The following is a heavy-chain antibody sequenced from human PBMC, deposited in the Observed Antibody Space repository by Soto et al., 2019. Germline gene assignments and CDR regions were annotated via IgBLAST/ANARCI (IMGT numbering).Heavy chain of an antibody. J-gene: IGHJ4*02. CDR1: GFTFSSYS. V-gene: IGHV3-21*01. Sequence: EVQLVESGGGLVKPGGSLRLSCAASGFTFSSYSMNWVRQAPGKGLEWVSSISSSSSYIYYADSVKGRFTISRDNAKNSLYLQVNSLRAEDTAVYYCAREGYIWNYKGDYWGQGTLVTVST. CDR2: ISSSSSYI. CDR3: AREGYIWNYKGDY. D-gene: IGHD1-7*01.